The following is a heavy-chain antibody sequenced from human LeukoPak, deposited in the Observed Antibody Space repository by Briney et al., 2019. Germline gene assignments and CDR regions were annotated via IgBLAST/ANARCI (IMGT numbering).Heavy chain of an antibody. V-gene: IGHV1-69*05. D-gene: IGHD1-26*01. CDR1: GGTFSSYA. CDR3: ASGSYYPTYFDY. CDR2: IIHIFGTA. J-gene: IGHJ4*02. Sequence: SVEVSCKASGGTFSSYAISWVRQAPGQGLEWMGGIIHIFGTANYAQKFQGRVTITTDESTSTAYMELSSLRSEDTAVYYCASGSYYPTYFDYWGQGTLVTVSS.